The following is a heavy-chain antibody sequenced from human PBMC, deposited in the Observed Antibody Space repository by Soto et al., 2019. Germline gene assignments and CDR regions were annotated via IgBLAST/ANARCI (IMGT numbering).Heavy chain of an antibody. J-gene: IGHJ4*02. V-gene: IGHV3-30*03. CDR2: ISYDGSNK. Sequence: GGSLRLSCAASGFTFSSYGMHWVRQAPGKGLEWVAVISYDGSNKYYADSVKGRFTVSRDNSKNTLYLQMNSLRAEDTAVYYCATIESGSSTYYFDYWGQGTLVTVSS. D-gene: IGHD1-26*01. CDR1: GFTFSSYG. CDR3: ATIESGSSTYYFDY.